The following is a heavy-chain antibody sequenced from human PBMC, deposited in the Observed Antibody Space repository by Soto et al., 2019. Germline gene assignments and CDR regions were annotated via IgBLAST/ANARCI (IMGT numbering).Heavy chain of an antibody. V-gene: IGHV4-31*03. CDR1: GGSISSGGYY. CDR2: IYYSGST. Sequence: TVSGGSISSGGYYWSWIRQHPGKGLEWIGYIYYSGSTYYNPSLKSRVTISVDTSKNQFSLKLSSVTAADTAVYYCARAYKPDDYGDYGGFDIWGQGTMVTVSS. J-gene: IGHJ3*02. D-gene: IGHD4-17*01. CDR3: ARAYKPDDYGDYGGFDI.